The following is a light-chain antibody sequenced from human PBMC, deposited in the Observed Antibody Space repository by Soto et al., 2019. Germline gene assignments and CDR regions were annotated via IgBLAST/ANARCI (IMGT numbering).Light chain of an antibody. CDR1: SSDVGDHNS. CDR3: SSYSTRTTVI. Sequence: QSVLTQPASVSGSPGQSITISCTGTSSDVGDHNSVSWYQQQPGKAPKLMIYAVSNRPSGVSNRFSGSKSGNTASLTISGLQVEDEADYYCSSYSTRTTVIFGGGTKLTVL. CDR2: AVS. J-gene: IGLJ2*01. V-gene: IGLV2-14*03.